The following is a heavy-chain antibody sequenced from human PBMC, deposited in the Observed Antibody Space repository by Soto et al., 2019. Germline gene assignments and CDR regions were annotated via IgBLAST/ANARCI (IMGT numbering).Heavy chain of an antibody. J-gene: IGHJ6*02. CDR2: IYYSGST. D-gene: IGHD3-3*01. CDR1: GGSISSGGYY. Sequence: SETLSLTCTVSGGSISSGGYYWSWIRQHPGKGLEWIGYIYYSGSTYYNQSLKIRVTISVDTSKNQFSLKLSSVTAADTAVYYCARFRRITIFGVVIPLSYGMDVWGQGTTVTVSS. V-gene: IGHV4-31*03. CDR3: ARFRRITIFGVVIPLSYGMDV.